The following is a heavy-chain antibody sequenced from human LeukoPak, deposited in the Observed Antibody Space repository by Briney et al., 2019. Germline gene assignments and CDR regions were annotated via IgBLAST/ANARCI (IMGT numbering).Heavy chain of an antibody. CDR3: AREMVVTPRYYYYYMDV. CDR2: TRNKANSYTT. CDR1: GFTFSDHY. J-gene: IGHJ6*03. Sequence: GGSLRLTCAASGFTFSDHYMDWVRQAPGKGLEWVGRTRNKANSYTTEYAASVKGRFTISRDDSKNSLYLQMNSLKTEDTAVYYCAREMVVTPRYYYYYMDVWGKGTTVTISS. D-gene: IGHD4-23*01. V-gene: IGHV3-72*01.